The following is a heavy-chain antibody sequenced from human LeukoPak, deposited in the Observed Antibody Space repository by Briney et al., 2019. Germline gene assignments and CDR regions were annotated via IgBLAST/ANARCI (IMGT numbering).Heavy chain of an antibody. CDR3: VKDRYSGSYNPLGAFDI. Sequence: GGSLRLSCSASGFTFSSYAMHWVRQAPGKGLEYVSAISSIGGSTYYADSVKGRFTISRDNSKNTLYLQMSSLRAEDTAVYYCVKDRYSGSYNPLGAFDIWGQGTMVTVSS. J-gene: IGHJ3*02. V-gene: IGHV3-64D*06. D-gene: IGHD1-26*01. CDR1: GFTFSSYA. CDR2: ISSIGGST.